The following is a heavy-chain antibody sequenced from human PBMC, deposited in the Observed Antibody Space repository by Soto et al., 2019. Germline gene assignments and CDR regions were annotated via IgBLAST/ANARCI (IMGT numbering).Heavy chain of an antibody. CDR2: MNPNSGNT. CDR1: GYTFTSYD. V-gene: IGHV1-8*01. Sequence: QVQLVQSGAEVKKPGASVKVSCKASGYTFTSYDINWVRQATGQGLEWMGWMNPNSGNTGYAQKFQGRVTMTRNTSVSTAYMALSSLRSEDTAVYYCARFDYGDYWFDPWGQGTLVTFAA. CDR3: ARFDYGDYWFDP. D-gene: IGHD4-17*01. J-gene: IGHJ5*02.